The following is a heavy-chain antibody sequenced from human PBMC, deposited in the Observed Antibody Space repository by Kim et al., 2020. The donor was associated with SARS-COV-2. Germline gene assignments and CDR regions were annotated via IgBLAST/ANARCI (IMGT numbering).Heavy chain of an antibody. J-gene: IGHJ5*02. CDR3: ARGGSSSWTSWFNP. Sequence: ASVKVSCKASGYVFTSYGITWLRQAPGQGLEWVGWISTFNGKTKFAQKVQGRISMTTDTPMTTAYLQLRRLTSDDTAVYYCARGGSSSWTSWFNPWGQGTLVTVSS. D-gene: IGHD6-13*01. CDR1: GYVFTSYG. V-gene: IGHV1-18*01. CDR2: ISTFNGKT.